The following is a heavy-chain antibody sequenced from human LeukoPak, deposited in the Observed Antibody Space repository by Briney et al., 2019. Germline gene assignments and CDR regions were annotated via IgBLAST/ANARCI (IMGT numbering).Heavy chain of an antibody. CDR1: RFTIDDYA. CDR3: AKDVGSYSSSTYYDY. CDR2: LSWNSCSI. V-gene: IGHV3-9*03. D-gene: IGHD6-13*01. J-gene: IGHJ4*02. Sequence: GGSLRLSCAAPRFTIDDYAIHWVRAALGEGLGRVSGLSWNSCSIGYADSVKGRFTISRDNAKNSLYLQMNSLSAEDMALYYCAKDVGSYSSSTYYDYWGQGTLVTVSS.